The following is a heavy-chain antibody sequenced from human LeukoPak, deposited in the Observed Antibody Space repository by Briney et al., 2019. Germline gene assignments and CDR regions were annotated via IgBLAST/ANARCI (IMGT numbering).Heavy chain of an antibody. D-gene: IGHD6-13*01. CDR3: ARDRAAAGTRWFDP. V-gene: IGHV3-7*01. Sequence: GGSLRLSCAASGFTFSSYWMSWVRQAPGKGLEWVANIKQDGSEKYYVDSVKGRFTISRDNAKNSLYLQMNSLRAEDTAVYYCARDRAAAGTRWFDPWGQGTQVTVSS. CDR2: IKQDGSEK. CDR1: GFTFSSYW. J-gene: IGHJ5*02.